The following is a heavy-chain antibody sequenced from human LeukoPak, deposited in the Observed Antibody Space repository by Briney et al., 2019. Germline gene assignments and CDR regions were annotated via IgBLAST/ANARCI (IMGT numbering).Heavy chain of an antibody. V-gene: IGHV3-7*01. D-gene: IGHD2-2*01. Sequence: PGGSPRLSCAASGFSFSNDWMCWVRQAPGKGLEWVANINQDESKKYYVDSVKCRFTISRDNAKNSLYLQMSSLRAEDTAVYYCARDHAYRTDYWGQGTLVTVSS. CDR3: ARDHAYRTDY. CDR1: GFSFSNDW. CDR2: INQDESKK. J-gene: IGHJ4*02.